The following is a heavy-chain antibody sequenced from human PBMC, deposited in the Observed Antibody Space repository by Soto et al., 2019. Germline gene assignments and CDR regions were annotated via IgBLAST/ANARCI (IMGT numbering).Heavy chain of an antibody. D-gene: IGHD5-18*01. V-gene: IGHV3-74*01. J-gene: IGHJ4*02. CDR3: VEERGYSFGIEY. Sequence: GGSLRLSCAVSGFTFSNFWMHWVRQAPGKGLVWVSRINSDGSTTTYADFVKGRFTISRDNAKDTLYMQMNSLSADDTAVYYCVEERGYSFGIEYWCQGILVTVS. CDR2: INSDGSTT. CDR1: GFTFSNFW.